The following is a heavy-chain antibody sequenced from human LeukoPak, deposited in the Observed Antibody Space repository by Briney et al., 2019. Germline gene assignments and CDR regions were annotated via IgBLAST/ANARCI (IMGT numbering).Heavy chain of an antibody. J-gene: IGHJ3*02. CDR2: IKPDGSEQ. D-gene: IGHD2-2*01. V-gene: IGHV3-7*04. CDR1: RFTFSIYW. Sequence: GGSLRLSCTPPRFTFSIYWMSSVRQAPGKGLDWVANIKPDGSEQYYVDSVRGRFTVSRDNAKNSLYLQMNSLSAEDTAVYYCARDNNAAIDMWGLGTMVTVSS. CDR3: ARDNNAAIDM.